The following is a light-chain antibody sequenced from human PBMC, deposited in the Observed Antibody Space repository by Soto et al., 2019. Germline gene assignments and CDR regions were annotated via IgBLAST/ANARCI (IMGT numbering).Light chain of an antibody. CDR2: AAS. J-gene: IGKJ1*01. CDR3: QQYYSYPRT. V-gene: IGKV1-8*01. CDR1: QGISSY. Sequence: AIRMTQSPSSLSASTGDRVTMTCRASQGISSYVAWYQQKPGKAPKLLIYAASTLQSGVPSRFSGSGSGTDFTLTISCLQSEDFATYYCQQYYSYPRTFGQGTKVDIK.